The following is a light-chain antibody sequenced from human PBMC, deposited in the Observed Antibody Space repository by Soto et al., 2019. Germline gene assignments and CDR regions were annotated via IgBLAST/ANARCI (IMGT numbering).Light chain of an antibody. CDR3: QQYTNWPRT. CDR2: GAS. J-gene: IGKJ2*01. Sequence: EIVMTQSPATLSVSPGERATVSCRASQSVSSNLAWYQQKPGQAPRLLIYGASTRATGIPARFSGSGSGTEVTLTLGSLQSEDFAVYYCQQYTNWPRTFGQGTKLEIK. V-gene: IGKV3-15*01. CDR1: QSVSSN.